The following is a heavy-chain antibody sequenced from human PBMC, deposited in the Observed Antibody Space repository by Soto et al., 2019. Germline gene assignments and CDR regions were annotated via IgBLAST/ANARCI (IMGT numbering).Heavy chain of an antibody. D-gene: IGHD2-15*01. CDR1: GGSFSGYY. V-gene: IGHV4-34*01. CDR2: INHSGST. J-gene: IGHJ4*02. Sequence: SETLSLTCAVYGGSFSGYYWSWIRQPPGKGLEWIGEINHSGSTNYNPSLKSRVTISVDTSKNQFSLKLSSVTAADTAVYYCSGHHCSGGSCYLGFDYWGQGTLVTVSS. CDR3: SGHHCSGGSCYLGFDY.